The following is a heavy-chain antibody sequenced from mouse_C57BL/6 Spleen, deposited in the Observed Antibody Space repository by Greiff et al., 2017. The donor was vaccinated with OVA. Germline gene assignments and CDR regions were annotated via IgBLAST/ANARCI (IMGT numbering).Heavy chain of an antibody. J-gene: IGHJ4*01. CDR3: ANGYDAMDY. CDR2: INPGSGGT. V-gene: IGHV1-54*01. Sequence: VKLQESGAELVRPGTSVKVSCKASGYAFTNYLIEWVKQRPGQGLEWIGVINPGSGGTNYNEKFKGKATLTADKSSSTAYMQLSSLTSEDSAVYFCANGYDAMDYWGQGTSVTVSS. CDR1: GYAFTNYL.